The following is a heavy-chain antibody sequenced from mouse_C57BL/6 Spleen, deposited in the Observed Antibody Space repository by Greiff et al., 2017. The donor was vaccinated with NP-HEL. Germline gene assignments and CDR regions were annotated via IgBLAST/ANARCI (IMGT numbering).Heavy chain of an antibody. V-gene: IGHV5-12*01. D-gene: IGHD2-4*01. CDR1: GFTFSDYY. CDR3: ARQVDYPFYYYAMDY. CDR2: ISNGGGST. J-gene: IGHJ4*01. Sequence: EVQLVESGGGLVQPGGSLKLSCAASGFTFSDYYMYWVRQTPEKRLEWVAYISNGGGSTYYPDTVKGRFTISRDNAKNTLYLQMNRLKSEDTAMYYCARQVDYPFYYYAMDYWGQGTSVTVSS.